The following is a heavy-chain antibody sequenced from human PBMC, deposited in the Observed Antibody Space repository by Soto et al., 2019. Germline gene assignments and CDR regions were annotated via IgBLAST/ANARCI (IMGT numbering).Heavy chain of an antibody. CDR3: ARGRPPVPHYDVLTVYLPKYYFDY. D-gene: IGHD3-9*01. V-gene: IGHV4-34*01. CDR1: GGYFSGFY. Sequence: SETLSLTCVVDGGYFSGFYLSWLRPPPGKGLEWMGDINHSGDTNYNPSLKSRVSISVDTSKNHFSLKMRSVTAADTAIYYCARGRPPVPHYDVLTVYLPKYYFDYWVQGSLVTVSS. CDR2: INHSGDT. J-gene: IGHJ4*02.